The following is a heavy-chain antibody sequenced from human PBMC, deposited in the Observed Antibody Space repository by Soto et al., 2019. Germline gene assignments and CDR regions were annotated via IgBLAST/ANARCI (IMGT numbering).Heavy chain of an antibody. Sequence: ASVKVSCKASGYTFINYDISWVRQATGQGLEWMGWMNPGSGKTGYANKFQGRVTMTRDASISTAYMELSSLRSEDTAVYYCARGGGYCTNGVCRYYFDYWGQGTLVTVSS. CDR2: MNPGSGKT. CDR3: ARGGGYCTNGVCRYYFDY. V-gene: IGHV1-8*02. J-gene: IGHJ4*02. CDR1: GYTFINYD. D-gene: IGHD2-8*01.